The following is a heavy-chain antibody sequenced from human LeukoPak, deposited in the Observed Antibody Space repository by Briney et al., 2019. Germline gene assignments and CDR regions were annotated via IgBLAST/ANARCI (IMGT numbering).Heavy chain of an antibody. CDR1: GGSISSYY. J-gene: IGHJ2*01. V-gene: IGHV4-4*07. CDR2: IYSSGST. Sequence: PSEALSLTCTVSGGSISSYYWSWIRQPAGKGLEWIGRIYSSGSTNYNPSLKSRVTMSVDTSKNQFSLKLSSVTAADTAVYYCARGQYHLLYWYFDLWGRGTLVTVSS. D-gene: IGHD2-2*01. CDR3: ARGQYHLLYWYFDL.